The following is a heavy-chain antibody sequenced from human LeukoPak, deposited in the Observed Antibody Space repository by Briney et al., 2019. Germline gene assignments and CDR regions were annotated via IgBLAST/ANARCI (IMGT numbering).Heavy chain of an antibody. CDR2: INPNSGGT. J-gene: IGHJ4*02. CDR3: ARVGELSVMVDYFDY. CDR1: GYTFTGYY. V-gene: IGHV1-2*02. D-gene: IGHD3-10*01. Sequence: ASVKVSCKASGYTFTGYYMHWVRQAPGQGLEWMGWINPNSGGTNYAQKFQGRVTMTRDTYISTAYMELSRLRSDDTAVYYCARVGELSVMVDYFDYWGQGTLVTVSS.